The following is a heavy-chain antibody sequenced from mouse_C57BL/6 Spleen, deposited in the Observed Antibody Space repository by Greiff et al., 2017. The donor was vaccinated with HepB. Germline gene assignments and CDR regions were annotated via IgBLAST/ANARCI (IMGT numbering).Heavy chain of an antibody. CDR2: ISYDGSN. CDR1: GYSITSGYY. V-gene: IGHV3-6*01. J-gene: IGHJ3*01. CDR3: ARELGQRFAY. D-gene: IGHD4-1*01. Sequence: EVQLQQSGPGLVKPSQSLSLTCSVTGYSITSGYYWNWIRQFPGNKLEWMGYISYDGSNNYNPSLKNRISITRDTSKNQFFLKLNSVTTEDTATYYCARELGQRFAYWGQGTLVTVSA.